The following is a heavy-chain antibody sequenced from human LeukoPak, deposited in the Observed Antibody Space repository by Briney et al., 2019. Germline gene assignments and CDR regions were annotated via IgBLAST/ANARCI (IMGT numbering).Heavy chain of an antibody. CDR1: GFTFSTYT. D-gene: IGHD3-10*01. V-gene: IGHV3-48*01. CDR2: ISDSSSAI. Sequence: GGSLRLSCAASGFTFSTYTMNWVRQAPGKGLECVSYISDSSSAIYYADSVKGRFTISRDNAKNSLYLQMNSLRAEDTAVYFCAKVVFVLTNLYYFDCWGQGTLVTVSS. J-gene: IGHJ4*02. CDR3: AKVVFVLTNLYYFDC.